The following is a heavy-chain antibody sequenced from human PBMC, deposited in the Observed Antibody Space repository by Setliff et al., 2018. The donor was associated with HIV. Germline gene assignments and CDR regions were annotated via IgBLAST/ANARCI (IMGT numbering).Heavy chain of an antibody. Sequence: PSETLSLTCTVSGGSISRYYWSWIRQPAGKGLEWIGRIYPSGNINYNPSLKSRLTISVDTSKNQFSLNLSSVTAADTAVYYCARVACSSTSCPRRYAFDMWGQGTMVTVSS. CDR1: GGSISRYY. V-gene: IGHV4-4*07. J-gene: IGHJ3*02. D-gene: IGHD2-2*01. CDR2: IYPSGNI. CDR3: ARVACSSTSCPRRYAFDM.